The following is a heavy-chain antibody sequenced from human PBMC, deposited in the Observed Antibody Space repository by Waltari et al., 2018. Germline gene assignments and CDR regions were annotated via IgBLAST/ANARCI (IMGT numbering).Heavy chain of an antibody. J-gene: IGHJ3*02. V-gene: IGHV4-39*01. CDR3: ARQSLDIVVVPAAGTGAFDI. CDR2: IYYIGST. CDR1: GGSISSSSYY. D-gene: IGHD2-2*01. Sequence: QLQLQESGPGLVKPSETLSLTCTVSGGSISSSSYYWGWIRQPPGKGLEWIGSIYYIGSTYYNPALKSRVTISVDTAKNQFSLKLSSVTAADTAVYYCARQSLDIVVVPAAGTGAFDIWGQGTMVTVSS.